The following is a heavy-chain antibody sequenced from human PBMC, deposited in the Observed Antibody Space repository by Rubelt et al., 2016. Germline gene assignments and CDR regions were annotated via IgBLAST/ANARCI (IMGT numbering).Heavy chain of an antibody. CDR1: GYTFTSYA. Sequence: QVQLVQSGAEVKKPGASVKVSCKASGYTFTSYAMHWVRQAPGQRLEWMGWINAGTGNTKYSRKFQGRATITRATSASTAYMELSSLRSEDTAVYYCARGYCSGGSCYYFDYWGQGTLVTVSS. D-gene: IGHD2-15*01. V-gene: IGHV1-3*01. CDR2: INAGTGNT. CDR3: ARGYCSGGSCYYFDY. J-gene: IGHJ4*02.